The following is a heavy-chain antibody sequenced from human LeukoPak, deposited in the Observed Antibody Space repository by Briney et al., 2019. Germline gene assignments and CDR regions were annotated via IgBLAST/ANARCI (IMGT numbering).Heavy chain of an antibody. Sequence: PGRSLRLSCVASGFTFSSYGMHWVRQAPGKGLEWVAVILYDGSNKYNADSVKGRFTISRDTSKNTLYLQMSSLRAEDTAVYYCARGGWSFDPWGQGTLVTVSS. CDR3: ARGGWSFDP. CDR2: ILYDGSNK. J-gene: IGHJ5*02. V-gene: IGHV3-30*03. CDR1: GFTFSSYG.